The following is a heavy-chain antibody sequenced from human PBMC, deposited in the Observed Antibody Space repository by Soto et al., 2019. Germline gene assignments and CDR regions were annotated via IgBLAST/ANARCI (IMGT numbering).Heavy chain of an antibody. D-gene: IGHD3-22*01. J-gene: IGHJ5*02. CDR3: ARVSPYYYDSSGYYAYTGDWFDH. V-gene: IGHV4-34*01. CDR2: INHSGST. Sequence: KTXATLSLTCAVYGGSVSGYYWSGIRQPPGKGLEWIGEINHSGSTNYNPSLKSRVTISVDTSKNQFSLKLSSVTAADTAVYYCARVSPYYYDSSGYYAYTGDWFDHWGQGTLVTSPQ. CDR1: GGSVSGYY.